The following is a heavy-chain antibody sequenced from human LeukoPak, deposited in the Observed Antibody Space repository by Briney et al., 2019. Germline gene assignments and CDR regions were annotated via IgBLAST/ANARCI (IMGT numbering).Heavy chain of an antibody. D-gene: IGHD5-24*01. CDR2: IYYSGST. CDR1: GGSVNNYY. Sequence: PSETLSLTCTVSGGSVNNYYWSWIRQPPGKGLEWIGYIYYSGSTKYNPSLKSRVTISVDTSKNQFSLKLTSVTAGDTAVYYCARRAWDGYNDYWGQGTLVTVSS. CDR3: ARRAWDGYNDY. V-gene: IGHV4-59*08. J-gene: IGHJ4*02.